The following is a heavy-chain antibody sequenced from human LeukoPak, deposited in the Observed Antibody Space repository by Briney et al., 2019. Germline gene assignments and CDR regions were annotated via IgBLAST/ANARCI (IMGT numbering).Heavy chain of an antibody. J-gene: IGHJ6*03. CDR3: ARETFCGGDCYDYYHHMDV. Sequence: KSSETLSLTCAVYGGSFSGYYWSWLRQPPGKGLEWIGEINHSGRTNYNPSLKSRFTISLNPSKNHFSLKLSSLPPATPAVYYCARETFCGGDCYDYYHHMDVWGKGTTVTVSS. CDR2: INHSGRT. D-gene: IGHD2-21*02. V-gene: IGHV4-34*01. CDR1: GGSFSGYY.